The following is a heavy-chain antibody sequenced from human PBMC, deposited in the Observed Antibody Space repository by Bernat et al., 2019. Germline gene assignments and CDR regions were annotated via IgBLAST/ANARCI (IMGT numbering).Heavy chain of an antibody. CDR1: GFTFSSYA. J-gene: IGHJ4*02. Sequence: QVQLVESGGGVVQPGRSLRLSCAASGFTFSSYAMHWVRQAPGKGLEWVAVISYDGSNKYYADSVKGRFTISRDNSKNTLYLQMSSLRAEDTAVYYCARNYYYDSSPYSPLDYWGQGTLVTVSS. V-gene: IGHV3-30-3*01. CDR2: ISYDGSNK. D-gene: IGHD3-22*01. CDR3: ARNYYYDSSPYSPLDY.